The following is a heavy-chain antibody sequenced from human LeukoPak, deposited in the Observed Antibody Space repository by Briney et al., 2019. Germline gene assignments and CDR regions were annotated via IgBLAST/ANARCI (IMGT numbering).Heavy chain of an antibody. Sequence: GGSLRLSCAASGFTFSSYEMNWVRQAPGQGLEWVAYISSTGNTVHYAGSVKGRFTISRDNAKNSLYLQMNRLRAEDTAVYYCTKETPQMDVWGKGTTLIVSS. CDR1: GFTFSSYE. CDR2: ISSTGNTV. CDR3: TKETPQMDV. V-gene: IGHV3-48*03. D-gene: IGHD2-15*01. J-gene: IGHJ6*04.